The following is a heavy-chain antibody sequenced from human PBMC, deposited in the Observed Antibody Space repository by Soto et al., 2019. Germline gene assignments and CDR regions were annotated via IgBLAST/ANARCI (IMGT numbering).Heavy chain of an antibody. V-gene: IGHV4-59*12. Sequence: PSETLSLTCTVSGGSISSYYWSWIRQPPGKGLEWIGYIYYSGSTNYNPSLKSRVTMSVDTSKNQFSLKLSSVTAADTAVYYCARDSGTYSGSYHFDYWGQGTLVTVSS. D-gene: IGHD1-26*01. CDR3: ARDSGTYSGSYHFDY. J-gene: IGHJ4*02. CDR1: GGSISSYY. CDR2: IYYSGST.